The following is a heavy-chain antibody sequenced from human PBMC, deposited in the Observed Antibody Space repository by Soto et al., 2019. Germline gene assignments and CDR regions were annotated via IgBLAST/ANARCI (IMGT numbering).Heavy chain of an antibody. J-gene: IGHJ3*02. CDR2: INAGNGNT. CDR1: GYTFTSYA. V-gene: IGHV1-3*01. Sequence: GASVKVSCKASGYTFTSYAMHWVRQAPGQRLEWMGWINAGNGNTKYSQKFQGRVTITRDTSASTAYMELSSLRSEDTAVYYCASHDYDILTGFSPKPRYAFDIWGQGTMVTVSS. CDR3: ASHDYDILTGFSPKPRYAFDI. D-gene: IGHD3-9*01.